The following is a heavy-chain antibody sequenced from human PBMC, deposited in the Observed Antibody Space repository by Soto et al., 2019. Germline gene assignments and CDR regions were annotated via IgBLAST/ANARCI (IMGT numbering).Heavy chain of an antibody. J-gene: IGHJ6*02. V-gene: IGHV1-46*01. CDR1: GYTFTTYF. Sequence: ASVKVSCKASGYTFTTYFIHWVRQAPGQGFEWMGRINPTGGDTVYAQKFQGRVSVTRDTSTSTVNIELGSLTSKDTAVYYCARGSYASNVFVMDVWGQGTAVTVSS. CDR3: ARGSYASNVFVMDV. CDR2: INPTGGDT. D-gene: IGHD2-2*01.